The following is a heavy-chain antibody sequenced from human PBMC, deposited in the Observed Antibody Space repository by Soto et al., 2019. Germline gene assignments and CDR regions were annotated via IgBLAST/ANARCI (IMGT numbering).Heavy chain of an antibody. D-gene: IGHD4-4*01. CDR3: AKDHYHSNYYYGMDV. CDR2: ISGSGGST. Sequence: GGSLRLSCAASGFTFSSYAMSWVRQAPGKGLEWVSAISGSGGSTYYADSVKGRFTISRDNSKNTLYLQMNSLRAEDTAVYYCAKDHYHSNYYYGMDVWGQGTTVTVSS. CDR1: GFTFSSYA. V-gene: IGHV3-23*01. J-gene: IGHJ6*02.